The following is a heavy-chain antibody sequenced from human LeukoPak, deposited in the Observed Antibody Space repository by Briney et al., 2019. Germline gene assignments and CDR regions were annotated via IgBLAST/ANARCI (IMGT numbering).Heavy chain of an antibody. V-gene: IGHV4-31*03. CDR3: ARGGDRRGFDY. CDR1: GGSISDGGYY. CDR2: INDSGTT. D-gene: IGHD1-14*01. Sequence: PSETLSLTCTVSGGSISDGGYYWSWIRQHPGKGLEWIGYINDSGTTYYSPALQSRVTISVDTSDNKFSLKLKSLTAADTAVYYCARGGDRRGFDYWGQGTLVTVSS. J-gene: IGHJ4*02.